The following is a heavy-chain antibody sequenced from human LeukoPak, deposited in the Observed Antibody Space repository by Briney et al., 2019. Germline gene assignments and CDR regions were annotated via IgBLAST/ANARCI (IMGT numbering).Heavy chain of an antibody. V-gene: IGHV4-34*01. Sequence: SETLSPTCAVYGGSFSGYYWSWIRQPPGKGLEWIGEINHSGSTNYNPSLKSRVTISVDTSKNQFSLKLSSVTAADTAVYYCARVIPTTYYYGSGSYKYNWFDPWGQGTLVTVSS. CDR2: INHSGST. CDR3: ARVIPTTYYYGSGSYKYNWFDP. D-gene: IGHD3-10*01. J-gene: IGHJ5*02. CDR1: GGSFSGYY.